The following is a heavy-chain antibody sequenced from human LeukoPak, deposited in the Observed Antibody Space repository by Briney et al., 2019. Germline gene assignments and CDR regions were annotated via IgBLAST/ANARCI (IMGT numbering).Heavy chain of an antibody. V-gene: IGHV3-48*03. CDR3: AAHHGELGYFDY. J-gene: IGHJ4*02. Sequence: PGGSLRLSCAASGFTFSSYEMNWVRQAPGKGLEWVSYISTSGSTTYYADSVKGRFTISRDNSKNTLYLQMNSLRAEDTAVYYCAAHHGELGYFDYWGQGTLVTVSS. CDR1: GFTFSSYE. D-gene: IGHD1-26*01. CDR2: ISTSGSTT.